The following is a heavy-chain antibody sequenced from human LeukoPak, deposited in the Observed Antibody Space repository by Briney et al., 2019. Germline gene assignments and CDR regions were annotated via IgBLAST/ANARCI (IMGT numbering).Heavy chain of an antibody. D-gene: IGHD3-22*01. J-gene: IGHJ1*01. Sequence: SETLSLTCTVSGNSIRSSCYYWGWIRQSPEKGLEWIGSIYYSGSTYYSASFKSRVTISVDTSQNQFSLKLRSVTAADRAVYYCASRYYYDTRGYFLHWGQGTLVTVSS. CDR2: IYYSGST. CDR3: ASRYYYDTRGYFLH. CDR1: GNSIRSSCYY. V-gene: IGHV4-39*01.